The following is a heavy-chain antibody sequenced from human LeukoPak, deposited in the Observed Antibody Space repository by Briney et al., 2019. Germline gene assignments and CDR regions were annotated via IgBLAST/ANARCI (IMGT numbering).Heavy chain of an antibody. V-gene: IGHV3-21*06. D-gene: IGHD3-10*01. J-gene: IGHJ3*02. CDR3: ARGRSITLLRGVAMSDGFDI. CDR2: TDTSGRYV. CDR1: GFTFSNYG. Sequence: KPGGSLGLSCAASGFTFSNYGMNWVRQAPGKGLEWVSFTDTSGRYVYYGDSVKGRFTISRDNAKNLLFLQMNGLRAEDTALYYCARGRSITLLRGVAMSDGFDIWGQGAMVAVSS.